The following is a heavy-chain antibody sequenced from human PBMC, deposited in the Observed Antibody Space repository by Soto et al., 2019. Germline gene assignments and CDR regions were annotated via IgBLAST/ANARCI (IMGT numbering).Heavy chain of an antibody. CDR3: AKSLSALFSLGDFKY. V-gene: IGHV3-23*01. J-gene: IGHJ4*02. D-gene: IGHD2-21*01. CDR2: ISGSGTST. Sequence: GGSLRLSXAASGFTFSSYALNWVRQAPGKGLEWVAEISGSGTSTYYAPSVKGRIIISSDSSKNTLYLRMYSLRAEDTAMYHCAKSLSALFSLGDFKYWGQGALVTVSS. CDR1: GFTFSSYA.